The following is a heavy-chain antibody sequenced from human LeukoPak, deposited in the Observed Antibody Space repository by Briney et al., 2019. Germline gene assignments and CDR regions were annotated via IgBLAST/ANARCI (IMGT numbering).Heavy chain of an antibody. Sequence: SVKVSCKASGGTFSSYAISWVRQAPGQGLEWMGRIIPILGIANYAQKFQGRVTITADKSTSTAYMELSSLRSEDTAVYYCASDKSSSWYYYWGQGTLVTVSS. V-gene: IGHV1-69*04. D-gene: IGHD6-13*01. CDR3: ASDKSSSWYYY. CDR2: IIPILGIA. J-gene: IGHJ4*02. CDR1: GGTFSSYA.